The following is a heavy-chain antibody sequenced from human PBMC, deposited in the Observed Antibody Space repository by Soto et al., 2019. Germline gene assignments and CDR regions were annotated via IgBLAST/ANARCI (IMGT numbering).Heavy chain of an antibody. D-gene: IGHD1-7*01. J-gene: IGHJ4*02. CDR1: GYTFTSYA. CDR2: INAGNGNT. Sequence: ASGKVSCKASGYTFTSYAMHWVRQAPGQRLEWMGWINAGNGNTKYSQKFQGRVTITRDTSASTAYMELSSLRSEDTAVYYCARDRNYGQDFDYWGQGTLVTVSS. V-gene: IGHV1-3*01. CDR3: ARDRNYGQDFDY.